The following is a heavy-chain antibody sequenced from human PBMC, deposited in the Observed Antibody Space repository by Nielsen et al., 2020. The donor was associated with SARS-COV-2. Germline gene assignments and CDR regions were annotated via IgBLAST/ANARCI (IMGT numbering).Heavy chain of an antibody. Sequence: GGSLRLSCAASGFTFSSYGMHWVRQAPGKGLEWVAVIWYDGSNKYYAASVKGRFTISSDNSKNTLYLQMNSLRAEDTAVYYCARGGDYTPFGDAFDIWGQGTMVTVSS. D-gene: IGHD4-11*01. V-gene: IGHV3-33*01. CDR3: ARGGDYTPFGDAFDI. CDR2: IWYDGSNK. J-gene: IGHJ3*02. CDR1: GFTFSSYG.